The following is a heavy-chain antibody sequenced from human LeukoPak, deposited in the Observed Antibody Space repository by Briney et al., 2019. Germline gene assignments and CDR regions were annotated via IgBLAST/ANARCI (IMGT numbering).Heavy chain of an antibody. D-gene: IGHD2-8*01. Sequence: LSGGSLRLSCATSGFPFSDFSMSWVRQAPGKGLEWISTTNSGGTSTYYAESVKGRFTISRDNSKNTLYRQMSSLRVEDTAVYYCAKQSYARSLGEGGPGTLVSVSS. V-gene: IGHV3-23*01. J-gene: IGHJ4*02. CDR3: AKQSYARSLGE. CDR1: GFPFSDFS. CDR2: TNSGGTST.